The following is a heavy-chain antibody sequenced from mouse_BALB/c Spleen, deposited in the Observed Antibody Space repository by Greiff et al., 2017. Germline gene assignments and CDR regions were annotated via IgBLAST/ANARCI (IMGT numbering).Heavy chain of an antibody. CDR1: GYTFTSYW. Sequence: QVQLQQPGAELVRPGASVKLSCKASGYTFTSYWINWVKQRPGQGLEWIGNIYPSDSYTNYNQKFKDKATLTVDKSSSTAYMQLSSPTSEDSAVYYCTRGYGKGWGQGTSVTVSS. CDR2: IYPSDSYT. D-gene: IGHD2-10*02. J-gene: IGHJ4*01. CDR3: TRGYGKG. V-gene: IGHV1-69*02.